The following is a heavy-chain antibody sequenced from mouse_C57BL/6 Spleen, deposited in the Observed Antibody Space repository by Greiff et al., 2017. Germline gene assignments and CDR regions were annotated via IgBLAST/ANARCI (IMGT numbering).Heavy chain of an antibody. J-gene: IGHJ2*01. CDR2: IHPSDGDT. CDR1: GYTFTSYW. CDR3: ARYYYGSRVSFGD. Sequence: QVQLQQPGAELVKPGASVKVSCKASGYTFTSYWMHWVKQRPGQGLEWIGRIHPSDGDTNYNQKFTGKATLTVDKSSSTAYLQLSSLTSDDSAVYYCARYYYGSRVSFGDWGKGSTLTVSS. D-gene: IGHD1-1*01. V-gene: IGHV1-74*01.